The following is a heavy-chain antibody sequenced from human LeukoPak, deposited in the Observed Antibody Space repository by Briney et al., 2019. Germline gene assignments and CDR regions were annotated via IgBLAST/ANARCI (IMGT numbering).Heavy chain of an antibody. D-gene: IGHD6-19*01. V-gene: IGHV3-48*01. Sequence: GGSLRLSCAASGFTFSSHSMNWVRQAPGKGLEWVSYISSSSSTIYYADSVKGRFTISRDNAKNSLYLQMNSLRAEDTAVYYCARAPPKTYSSGWYDYWGQGTLVTVSS. J-gene: IGHJ4*02. CDR2: ISSSSSTI. CDR1: GFTFSSHS. CDR3: ARAPPKTYSSGWYDY.